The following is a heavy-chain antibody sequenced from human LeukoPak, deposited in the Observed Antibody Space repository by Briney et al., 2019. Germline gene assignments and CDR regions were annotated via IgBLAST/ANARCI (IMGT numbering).Heavy chain of an antibody. CDR2: ISGGGGST. D-gene: IGHD7-27*01. J-gene: IGHJ4*02. Sequence: GGSLRLSRAASGFTFTSYSMNWVRQAPGKGLEWVSTISGGGGSTYYADSVKGRFTISRDNSKNTLYLQVNSLRAEDTAVYYCAKGGELGKRYFDYWGQGTLVTVSS. V-gene: IGHV3-23*01. CDR1: GFTFTSYS. CDR3: AKGGELGKRYFDY.